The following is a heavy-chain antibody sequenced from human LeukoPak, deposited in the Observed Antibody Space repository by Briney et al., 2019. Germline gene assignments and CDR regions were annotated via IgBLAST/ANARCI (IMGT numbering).Heavy chain of an antibody. V-gene: IGHV3-23*01. Sequence: GGSLRLSCAASGFAFRSYGMSWVRQAPGKGLEWVSAISGNGVGTYYADSVKGRFTISRDNSKNTLYLQMNNLRAEDTAVYYCAKDGGLWVSAHWGDSWGRGTLVTVSS. CDR3: AKDGGLWVSAHWGDS. D-gene: IGHD7-27*01. CDR2: ISGNGVGT. J-gene: IGHJ4*02. CDR1: GFAFRSYG.